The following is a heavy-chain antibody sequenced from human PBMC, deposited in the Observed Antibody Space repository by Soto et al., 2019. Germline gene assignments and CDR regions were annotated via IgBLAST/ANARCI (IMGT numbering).Heavy chain of an antibody. V-gene: IGHV1-18*04. CDR3: ASYAGGAFDI. Sequence: GASVKASCRACRYTFTSYGMRWVRQAPGQGLEWMGWITAYNGNTRYAQKLQGRVTMTTDTSTSTGSMELRTLRSDDTAVYYCASYAGGAFDIWGQGTMVTVSS. CDR1: RYTFTSYG. J-gene: IGHJ3*02. CDR2: ITAYNGNT. D-gene: IGHD2-2*01.